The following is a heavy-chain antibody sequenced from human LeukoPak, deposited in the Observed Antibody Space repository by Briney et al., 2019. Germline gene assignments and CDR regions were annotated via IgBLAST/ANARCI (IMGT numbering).Heavy chain of an antibody. D-gene: IGHD3-3*01. J-gene: IGHJ3*02. CDR2: ICAYNGNT. CDR1: GYTFTSYG. V-gene: IGHV1-18*01. CDR3: ARRSYYDFWSGYYAFDI. Sequence: ASVKVSCKASGYTFTSYGISWVRQAPGQGREWMGWICAYNGNTNYAQKLQGRVTMTTDTSTSTAYMELRSLRSDDTAVYYCARRSYYDFWSGYYAFDIWGQGTMVTVSS.